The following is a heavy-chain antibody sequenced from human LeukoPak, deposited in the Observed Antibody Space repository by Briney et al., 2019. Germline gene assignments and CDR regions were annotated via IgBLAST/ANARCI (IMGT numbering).Heavy chain of an antibody. Sequence: GGSLRLSCAASGFTLSSYWMSWVRQAPGKGLEWLAYIDQDGRDISYLDSLKGRFTIARENAKNSLILQMNSLRTEDTAVYYCARGPGRSGGNCCGQGTLVTVSS. CDR2: IDQDGRDI. CDR3: ARGPGRSGGNC. J-gene: IGHJ4*02. D-gene: IGHD2-15*01. V-gene: IGHV3-7*01. CDR1: GFTLSSYW.